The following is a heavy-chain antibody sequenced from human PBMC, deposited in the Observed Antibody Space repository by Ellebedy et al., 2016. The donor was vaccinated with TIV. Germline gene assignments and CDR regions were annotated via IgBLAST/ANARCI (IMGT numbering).Heavy chain of an antibody. Sequence: GGSLRLSXAASGFTSTSKWLSWVRQAPGKGLEWVANINYDGSENYFVDSLKGRFTISRDNAKNSLFLQMNSLRADDTAVYYCALYDFWTGYSFVSWGQGTLVTVSS. CDR2: INYDGSEN. CDR1: GFTSTSKW. V-gene: IGHV3-7*01. D-gene: IGHD3-3*01. J-gene: IGHJ4*02. CDR3: ALYDFWTGYSFVS.